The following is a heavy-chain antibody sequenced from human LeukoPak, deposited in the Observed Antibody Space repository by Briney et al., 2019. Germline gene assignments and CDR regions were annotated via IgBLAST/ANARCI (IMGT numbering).Heavy chain of an antibody. V-gene: IGHV4-59*01. CDR3: ARMSIAAAGTVDY. J-gene: IGHJ4*02. Sequence: PSETLSLTCTVSGGSISSYSWTWIRQPPGKGLEWIAYIYYTGSASYNPSLKSRVTISVDTPKNQFSLRLSSVTAADTAVYYCARMSIAAAGTVDYWGQGTRVTVSS. D-gene: IGHD6-13*01. CDR1: GGSISSYS. CDR2: IYYTGSA.